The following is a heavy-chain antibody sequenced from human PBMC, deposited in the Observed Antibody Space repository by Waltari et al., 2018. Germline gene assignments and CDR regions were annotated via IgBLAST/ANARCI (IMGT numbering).Heavy chain of an antibody. J-gene: IGHJ6*02. V-gene: IGHV1-69*05. CDR2: IIPIFGTA. Sequence: QVQLVQSGAEVKKPGSSVKVSCKASGGTFSSYAISWVRQAPGQGLEWMGGIIPIFGTANYAQKFQGRVTITTDESTSTAYMELSSLRSEDTAVYYCARGGIGPLTGGDPDYYYYGMDVWGQGTTVTVSS. CDR1: GGTFSSYA. D-gene: IGHD4-17*01. CDR3: ARGGIGPLTGGDPDYYYYGMDV.